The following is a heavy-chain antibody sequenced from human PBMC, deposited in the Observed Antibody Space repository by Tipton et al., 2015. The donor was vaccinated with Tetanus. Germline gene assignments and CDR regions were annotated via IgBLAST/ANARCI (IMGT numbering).Heavy chain of an antibody. D-gene: IGHD3-16*01. CDR2: IYYSGST. Sequence: PSLTCSVSGASISSGGYFWNWIRHRPGQGLEWIGYIYYSGSTFYNPSLKSRVTMSVDTSNNQFSLRLSSVTAADTAVYYCARDQGGGRVARLNWFGPWGQGTLVTVSS. J-gene: IGHJ5*02. CDR3: ARDQGGGRVARLNWFGP. V-gene: IGHV4-31*03. CDR1: GASISSGGYF.